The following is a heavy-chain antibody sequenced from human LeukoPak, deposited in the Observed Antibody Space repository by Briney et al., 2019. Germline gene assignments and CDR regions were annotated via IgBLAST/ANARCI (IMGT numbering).Heavy chain of an antibody. Sequence: KASETLSLTCAVYGGSFSGYYWSWIRQPPGKGLEWIGEINHSGSTNYNPSLKSRVTISVDTSKNQFSLKLSSVTAADTAVYYCARGAAAGFYYYYMDVWGEGTTVTVSS. CDR1: GGSFSGYY. J-gene: IGHJ6*03. V-gene: IGHV4-34*01. D-gene: IGHD6-13*01. CDR3: ARGAAAGFYYYYMDV. CDR2: INHSGST.